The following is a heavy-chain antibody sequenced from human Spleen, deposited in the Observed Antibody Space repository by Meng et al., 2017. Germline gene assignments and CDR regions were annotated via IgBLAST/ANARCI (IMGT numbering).Heavy chain of an antibody. J-gene: IGHJ4*02. D-gene: IGHD3-22*01. V-gene: IGHV1-69*05. CDR2: INGVFGTT. CDR1: GGIFSNSV. Sequence: SVKVSCKAPGGIFSNSVVGWVRQAPGQGLEWMGGINGVFGTTNYAQKFQGRVTITTDESTSTVYMELARLTSEDTAVYYCARVKQHHDSTGYWFSYYLDYWGQGTLVTVSS. CDR3: ARVKQHHDSTGYWFSYYLDY.